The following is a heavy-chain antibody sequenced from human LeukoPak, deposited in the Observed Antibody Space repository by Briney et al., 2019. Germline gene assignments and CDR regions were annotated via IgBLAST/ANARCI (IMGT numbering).Heavy chain of an antibody. CDR2: INPDGNKK. CDR1: GLTIGSRY. J-gene: IGHJ4*02. CDR3: ARDLAYSRLDY. Sequence: GGSLRLSCVASGLTIGSRYMSWVRQAPGKGLEWVASINPDGNKKYSADSVKGRFTISRDNAENSLYLQMNSLRVEDTAFYYCARDLAYSRLDYWGQGMLVTVSS. V-gene: IGHV3-7*01. D-gene: IGHD5-18*01.